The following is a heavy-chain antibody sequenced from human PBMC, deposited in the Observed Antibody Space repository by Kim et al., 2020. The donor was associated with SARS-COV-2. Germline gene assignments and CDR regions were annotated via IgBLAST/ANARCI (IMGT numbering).Heavy chain of an antibody. CDR2: ISWNSGSI. Sequence: GGSLRLSCAASGFTFGDYAMHWVRQAPGKGLEWVSGISWNSGSIGYADSVKGRFTISRDNAKNSLYLQMNSLRAEDTALYYCAKDWVAAAGTDAFDIWGQGTMVTVSS. CDR3: AKDWVAAAGTDAFDI. V-gene: IGHV3-9*01. D-gene: IGHD6-13*01. J-gene: IGHJ3*02. CDR1: GFTFGDYA.